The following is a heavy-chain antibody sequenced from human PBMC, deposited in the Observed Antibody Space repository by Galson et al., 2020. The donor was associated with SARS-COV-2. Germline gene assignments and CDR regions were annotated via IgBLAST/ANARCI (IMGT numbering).Heavy chain of an antibody. CDR1: GYTLTELS. Sequence: ASVKVSCKVSGYTLTELSMHWVRQAPGKGLEWMGGFDPEDGETIYAQKFQGRVTMTKDTSTDTAYMELSSLRSEDTAIYYCATTSPLAVTTWFDPWGQGTLVTVSS. J-gene: IGHJ5*02. D-gene: IGHD4-17*01. CDR2: FDPEDGET. CDR3: ATTSPLAVTTWFDP. V-gene: IGHV1-24*01.